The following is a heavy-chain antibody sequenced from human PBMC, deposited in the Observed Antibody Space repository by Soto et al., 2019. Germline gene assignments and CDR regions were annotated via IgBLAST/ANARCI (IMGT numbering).Heavy chain of an antibody. J-gene: IGHJ6*02. D-gene: IGHD6-6*01. V-gene: IGHV1-69*13. CDR3: ARDPKVAASHYGMDG. CDR2: IIPIFGTA. Sequence: SVKVSCTASGGTFSSYAISWVRQAPGQGLEWMGGIIPIFGTANYAQKFQGRVTITADESTSTAYMELSSLRSEDTAVYYCARDPKVAASHYGMDGWCQGTKVTVAS. CDR1: GGTFSSYA.